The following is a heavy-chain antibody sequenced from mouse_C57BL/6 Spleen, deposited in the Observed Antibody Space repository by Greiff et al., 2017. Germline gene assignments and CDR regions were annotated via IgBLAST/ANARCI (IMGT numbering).Heavy chain of an antibody. CDR2: IYPRDGSN. CDR3: ARHWEGAWFAY. J-gene: IGHJ3*01. D-gene: IGHD4-1*01. Sequence: QVQLKESGPELVKPGASVKLSCKASGYTFTSYDLNWVKQRPGQGLEWIGWIYPRDGSNKYNEKFKGKATLTVDTSSSTAYMELHSLTSEDSAVYFCARHWEGAWFAYWGQGTLVTVSA. CDR1: GYTFTSYD. V-gene: IGHV1-85*01.